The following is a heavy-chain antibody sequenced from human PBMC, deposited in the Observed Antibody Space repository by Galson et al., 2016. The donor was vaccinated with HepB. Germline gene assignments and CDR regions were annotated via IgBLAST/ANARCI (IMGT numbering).Heavy chain of an antibody. Sequence: SVKVSCKASGGTFSSFVLTWVRQAPGQGLEWMGGITPIFGTTNYAQKFQGRVTITADESTSTVYMELGSLRSEDTAVYYCARGFMAAVAWFDPWGQGTLVTVSS. CDR2: ITPIFGTT. CDR1: GGTFSSFV. V-gene: IGHV1-69*13. J-gene: IGHJ5*02. CDR3: ARGFMAAVAWFDP. D-gene: IGHD6-19*01.